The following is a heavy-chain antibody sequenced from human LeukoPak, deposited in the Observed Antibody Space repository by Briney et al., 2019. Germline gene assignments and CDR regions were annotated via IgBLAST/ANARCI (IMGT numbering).Heavy chain of an antibody. CDR1: RFTFSSYG. J-gene: IGHJ4*02. CDR3: AKDIHCSGGSCYSSAFDY. V-gene: IGHV3-30*02. Sequence: PGGSLRLSCAASRFTFSSYGMHWVRQAPGKGLEWVAFNRYDGSNKYYADSVKGRFTISRDNSKNTLYLKMNSLRAEDTAVYYCAKDIHCSGGSCYSSAFDYWGQGTLVTVSS. D-gene: IGHD2-15*01. CDR2: NRYDGSNK.